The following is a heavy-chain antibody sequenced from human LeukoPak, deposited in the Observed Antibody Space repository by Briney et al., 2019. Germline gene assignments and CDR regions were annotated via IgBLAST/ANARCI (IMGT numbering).Heavy chain of an antibody. CDR1: GGSISSYY. Sequence: SDTLSLTCTVSGGSISSYYWSWLRQPAGKGLEWIGRIYTSGSTNYNPSLKSRVTISVDKSKNQFSLKLSSVTAADTAVYYCARDIRCSGGSCYGIDYWGQGTLVTVSS. V-gene: IGHV4-4*07. D-gene: IGHD2-15*01. CDR2: IYTSGST. CDR3: ARDIRCSGGSCYGIDY. J-gene: IGHJ4*02.